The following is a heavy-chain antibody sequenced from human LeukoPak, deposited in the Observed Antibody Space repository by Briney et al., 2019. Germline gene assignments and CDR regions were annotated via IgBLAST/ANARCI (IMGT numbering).Heavy chain of an antibody. J-gene: IGHJ5*02. CDR1: GGSFSGYY. V-gene: IGHV4-34*01. CDR3: ARGLYYYGSGSPYNWFAP. Sequence: SETLSLTCAVYGGSFSGYYWSWIRQPPGKGLEWSGEINHSGSTNYNPSLKSRVTISVDTSKNQFSLKLSSVTAADTAVYYCARGLYYYGSGSPYNWFAPWGQGTLVTVSS. D-gene: IGHD3-10*01. CDR2: INHSGST.